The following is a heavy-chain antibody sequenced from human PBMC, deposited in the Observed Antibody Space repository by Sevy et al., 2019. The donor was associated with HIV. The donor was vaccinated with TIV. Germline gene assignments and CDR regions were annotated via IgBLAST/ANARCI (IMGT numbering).Heavy chain of an antibody. CDR3: ARTRPWYYDFWSGYFYFDY. D-gene: IGHD3-3*01. CDR2: INSDGSST. Sequence: GGSLRLSCAASGFTFSSYWMHWVRQAPGKGLVWVSRINSDGSSTSYADSVKGRFTISRDNAKNTLYLQMNSLRAEDTAVYYCARTRPWYYDFWSGYFYFDYWGQGTLVTVSS. V-gene: IGHV3-74*01. CDR1: GFTFSSYW. J-gene: IGHJ4*02.